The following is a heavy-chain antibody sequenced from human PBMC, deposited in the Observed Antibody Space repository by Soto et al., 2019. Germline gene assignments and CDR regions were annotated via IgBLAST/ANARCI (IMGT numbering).Heavy chain of an antibody. D-gene: IGHD5-18*01. CDR3: AKGIPDTGGYYYYSMDV. Sequence: GGSLRLSCAASGFTFSSYAMGWVRQAPGKGLDWVPVISGSGGITYSADSAKGRFTISRDNSKNILYLQMNSLRAEDTAVYYCAKGIPDTGGYYYYSMDVWGQGTAVTVSS. CDR2: ISGSGGIT. CDR1: GFTFSSYA. J-gene: IGHJ6*02. V-gene: IGHV3-23*01.